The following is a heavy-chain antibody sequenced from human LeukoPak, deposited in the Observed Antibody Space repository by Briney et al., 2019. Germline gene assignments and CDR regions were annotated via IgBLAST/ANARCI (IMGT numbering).Heavy chain of an antibody. V-gene: IGHV3-49*03. CDR3: TRELPTDTYYYDSRGRLTLHDYAFDI. CDR2: IRSKAYGGTT. J-gene: IGHJ3*02. Sequence: PGRSLRLSCTASGFTFGDYAMSWFRQAPGKGLEWVGFIRSKAYGGTTEYAASVKGRFTISRDDSKSIAYLQMNSLKTEDTAVYYCTRELPTDTYYYDSRGRLTLHDYAFDIWGQGTMVTVSS. CDR1: GFTFGDYA. D-gene: IGHD3-22*01.